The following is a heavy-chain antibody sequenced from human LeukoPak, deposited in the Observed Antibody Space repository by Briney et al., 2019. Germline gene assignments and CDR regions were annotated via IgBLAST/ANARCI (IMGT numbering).Heavy chain of an antibody. D-gene: IGHD3-10*01. J-gene: IGHJ3*02. Sequence: SQTLSLTCAISGDSVSSNSAAWSWIRQSPSRGLEWLGRTYYRSKWYNDSAASAKSRITINPDTSKNQFSLQLNSVTPEDTAVYYCTRGFYGFDIWGQGTMVIVSS. CDR1: GDSVSSNSAA. V-gene: IGHV6-1*01. CDR3: TRGFYGFDI. CDR2: TYYRSKWYN.